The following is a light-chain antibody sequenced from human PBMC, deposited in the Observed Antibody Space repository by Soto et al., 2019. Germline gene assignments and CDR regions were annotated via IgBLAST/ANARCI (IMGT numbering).Light chain of an antibody. CDR3: QQYFATPLT. J-gene: IGKJ4*01. V-gene: IGKV4-1*01. CDR2: WAS. Sequence: DIVMTQSPDSLAVSPGERATFNCKSSQSLLFSTNNKNYLAWYQQKFGQPPKLLIYWASARDSGVPDRFSVSGSETNFTLTISSLQAEDVAVYYCQQYFATPLTFGGGTRVEI. CDR1: QSLLFSTNNKNY.